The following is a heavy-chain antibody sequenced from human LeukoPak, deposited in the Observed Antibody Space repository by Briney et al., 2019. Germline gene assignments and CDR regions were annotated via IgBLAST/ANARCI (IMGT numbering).Heavy chain of an antibody. CDR2: ISYDGSNK. CDR3: AKDYYGSGSYAY. Sequence: PGGSLRLSCAASVFTFSSYGMHWVRQAPGKGLEWVAVISYDGSNKYYADSVKGRFTISRDNSKNTLYLQMNSLRAEDTAVYYCAKDYYGSGSYAYWGQGTLVTVSS. CDR1: VFTFSSYG. J-gene: IGHJ4*02. V-gene: IGHV3-30*18. D-gene: IGHD3-10*01.